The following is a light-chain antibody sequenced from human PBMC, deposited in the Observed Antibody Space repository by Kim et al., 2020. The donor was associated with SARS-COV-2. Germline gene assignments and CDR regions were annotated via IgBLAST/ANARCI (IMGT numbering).Light chain of an antibody. CDR1: QSLVYSDGKPY. V-gene: IGKV2-30*01. CDR2: KVS. CDR3: MQGTHWPFT. Sequence: PASISFRSRQSLVYSDGKPYWSWFHQRPGQAPRRLIYKVSNRDSGVPDRFSGSGSGTDFTLQISRVEAEDVGVYYCMQGTHWPFTFGPGTKVDIK. J-gene: IGKJ3*01.